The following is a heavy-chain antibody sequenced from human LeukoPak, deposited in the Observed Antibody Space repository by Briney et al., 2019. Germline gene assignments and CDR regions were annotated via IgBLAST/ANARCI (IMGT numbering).Heavy chain of an antibody. CDR3: ARRFDI. J-gene: IGHJ3*02. Sequence: GGSLRLSCAASAFTFSSFEMNGVRQAPGKGLEWVSYISSSGSMIYYADSVKGRFTISRDNAKTSLYLQMNSLRAEDTAVYYCARRFDIWGQRTVVTVSS. V-gene: IGHV3-48*03. CDR2: ISSSGSMI. CDR1: AFTFSSFE.